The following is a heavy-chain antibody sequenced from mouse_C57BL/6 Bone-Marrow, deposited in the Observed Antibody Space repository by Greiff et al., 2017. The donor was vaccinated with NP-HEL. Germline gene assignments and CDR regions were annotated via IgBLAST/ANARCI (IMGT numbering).Heavy chain of an antibody. Sequence: VNLVESGAELVMPGASVKLSCKASGYTFTSYWMHWVKQRPGQGLEWIGEIDPSDSYTNYNQKFKGKSTLTVDKSSSAAYMQLSSLTSEDSAVYYCARHYALYAMDYWGQGTSVTVSS. V-gene: IGHV1-69*01. CDR2: IDPSDSYT. CDR1: GYTFTSYW. CDR3: ARHYALYAMDY. J-gene: IGHJ4*01. D-gene: IGHD1-1*02.